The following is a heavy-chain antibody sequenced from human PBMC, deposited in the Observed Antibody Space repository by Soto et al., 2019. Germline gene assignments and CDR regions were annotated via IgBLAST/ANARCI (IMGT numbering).Heavy chain of an antibody. Sequence: QVQLVESGGGVVQPGRSLRLSCAASGFTFSSYGMHWVRQAPGKGLEWVAVISYDGSNKYYADSVKGRFTISRDNSKNXXYLQMNSLRSEDTAVYYCAKDFHGSGSYYNAYFDYWGQGTLVTDSS. CDR2: ISYDGSNK. CDR3: AKDFHGSGSYYNAYFDY. J-gene: IGHJ4*02. D-gene: IGHD3-10*01. V-gene: IGHV3-30*18. CDR1: GFTFSSYG.